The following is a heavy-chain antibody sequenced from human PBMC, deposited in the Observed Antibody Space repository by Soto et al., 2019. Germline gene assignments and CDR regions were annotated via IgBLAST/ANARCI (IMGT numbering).Heavy chain of an antibody. CDR2: ISGSGGNST. J-gene: IGHJ4*02. V-gene: IGHV3-23*01. D-gene: IGHD2-15*01. CDR1: GFTFSTYA. Sequence: EVQLLESGGGLVQPGGSLRLSCAASGFTFSTYAMSWVRQAPGKGLEWVSAISGSGGNSTFYGDSVKGRFTTSRDNSKHALYLQMNSLGAEDTAVYYCANGGVSCCFDSWGQGTLGTVSS. CDR3: ANGGVSCCFDS.